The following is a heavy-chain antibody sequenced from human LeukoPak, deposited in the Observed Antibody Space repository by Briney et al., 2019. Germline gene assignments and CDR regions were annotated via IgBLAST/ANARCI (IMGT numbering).Heavy chain of an antibody. CDR3: ARERQNKDFWSGGDY. Sequence: PGGSLRLSCAGSGFTFSDFWMTWVRQTPGKGLEWVANIKQDGSEKYYVDSVKGRFTISRDNAKNSLYLQMNTLRPEDTAVYYCARERQNKDFWSGGDYWGQGTLVTVSS. CDR1: GFTFSDFW. D-gene: IGHD3-3*01. J-gene: IGHJ4*02. V-gene: IGHV3-7*01. CDR2: IKQDGSEK.